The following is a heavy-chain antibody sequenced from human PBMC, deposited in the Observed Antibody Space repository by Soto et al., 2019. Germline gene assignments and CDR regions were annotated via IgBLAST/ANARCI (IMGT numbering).Heavy chain of an antibody. CDR2: ISSSGSTI. CDR1: GFTFSDYY. V-gene: IGHV3-11*01. CDR3: ARDFFLRDPGWKYSSSSHFDY. J-gene: IGHJ4*02. D-gene: IGHD6-13*01. Sequence: GGSLRLSCAASGFTFSDYYMSWIRQAPGKGLEWVSYISSSGSTIYYADSVKGRFTISRDNAKNSLYLQMNSLRAEDTAVYYCARDFFLRDPGWKYSSSSHFDYWGQGTLVTVSS.